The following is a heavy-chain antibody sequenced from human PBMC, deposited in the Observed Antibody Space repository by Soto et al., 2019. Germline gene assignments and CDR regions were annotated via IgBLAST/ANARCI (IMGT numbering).Heavy chain of an antibody. CDR1: GGTFSSYT. CDR2: IIPILGIA. V-gene: IGHV1-69*08. Sequence: QVQLVQSGAEVKKPGSSVKVSCKASGGTFSSYTISWVRQAPGQGLEWMGRIIPILGIANYAQKFQGRVTITADKSSSTAYMELSSLRSEDTAVYYCARDVYGDKPPSFDYWGQGPLVTVSS. CDR3: ARDVYGDKPPSFDY. J-gene: IGHJ4*02. D-gene: IGHD4-17*01.